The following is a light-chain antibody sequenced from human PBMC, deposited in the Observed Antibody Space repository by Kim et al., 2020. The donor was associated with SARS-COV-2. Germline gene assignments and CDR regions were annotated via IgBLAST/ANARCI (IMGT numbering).Light chain of an antibody. CDR3: QQRSNWPLT. Sequence: GGGAGRSCGASQGVGSHLAWYRQKPGQAPRLLLYDAANRVAGIPARCSGSGSGTDFALTISSLEPEGFAGYYCQQRSNWPLTFGGGTKVDIK. CDR2: DAA. J-gene: IGKJ4*01. CDR1: QGVGSH. V-gene: IGKV3-11*01.